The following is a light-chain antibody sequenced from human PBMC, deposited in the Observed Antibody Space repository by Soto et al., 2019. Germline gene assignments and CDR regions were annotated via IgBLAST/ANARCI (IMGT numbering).Light chain of an antibody. V-gene: IGKV1-5*01. CDR3: QQYNRYWT. CDR1: QDISNY. CDR2: DVS. J-gene: IGKJ1*01. Sequence: DIQMTQSPPSLSVSVVERVTITCQASQDISNYLHWYQQKPGKAPKLLIYDVSSLESGVPSRFSGSGSETEFTLTISSLFPDDFATYYCQQYNRYWTFGQGTKVDIK.